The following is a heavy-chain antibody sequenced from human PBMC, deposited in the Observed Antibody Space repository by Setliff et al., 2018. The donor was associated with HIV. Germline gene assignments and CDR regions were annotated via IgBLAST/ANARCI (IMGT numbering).Heavy chain of an antibody. CDR2: IYTRGNT. V-gene: IGHV4-4*07. Sequence: SETLSPTCSVSSASITSHNWSWIRQAAGKGLEWIGRIYTRGNTNYNPSLRSRVTMSVDTSKNQFSLKVTSVTAADTAVYYCTRDLWGDDYYYNNMDVWGKGTTVTVSS. CDR3: TRDLWGDDYYYNNMDV. D-gene: IGHD2-21*02. J-gene: IGHJ6*03. CDR1: SASITSHN.